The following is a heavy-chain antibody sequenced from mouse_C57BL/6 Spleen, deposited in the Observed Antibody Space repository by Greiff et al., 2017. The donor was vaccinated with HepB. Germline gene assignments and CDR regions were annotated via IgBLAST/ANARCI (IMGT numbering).Heavy chain of an antibody. J-gene: IGHJ4*01. CDR3: TRDYYDYDVRYAMDY. D-gene: IGHD2-4*01. V-gene: IGHV1-5*01. Sequence: EVQLQQSGTVLARPGASVKMSCKTSGYTFTSYWMHWVKQRPGQGLEWIGAIYPGNSDTSYNQKFKGKAKLTAVTSASTAYMELSSLTNEDSAVYYCTRDYYDYDVRYAMDYWGQGTSVTVSS. CDR1: GYTFTSYW. CDR2: IYPGNSDT.